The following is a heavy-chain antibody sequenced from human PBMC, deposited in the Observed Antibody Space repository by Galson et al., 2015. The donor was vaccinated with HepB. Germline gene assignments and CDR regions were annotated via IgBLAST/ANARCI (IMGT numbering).Heavy chain of an antibody. CDR1: GFTFGDYA. D-gene: IGHD5-18*01. Sequence: SLRLSCAASGFTFGDYAMSWVRQAPGKGLEWLGFIRSKAYGGTTEYAASVKGRFTISRDDSKSIAYLQMNSLKTEDTAVYYCTRGRWIQLWLGEIDYWGQGTLVTVSS. J-gene: IGHJ4*02. CDR3: TRGRWIQLWLGEIDY. V-gene: IGHV3-49*04. CDR2: IRSKAYGGTT.